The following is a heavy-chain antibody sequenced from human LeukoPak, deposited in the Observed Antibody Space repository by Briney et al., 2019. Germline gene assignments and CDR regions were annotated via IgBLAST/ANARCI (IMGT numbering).Heavy chain of an antibody. J-gene: IGHJ6*03. CDR3: ARGSHPQKIPMVRGGKRPYYMDV. D-gene: IGHD3-10*01. CDR2: ISGSSSYI. Sequence: GGSLRLSCAASGFTFSSYSMNWVPQAPGKGLEWVSSISGSSSYIYYADSVKGRFTISRDKAKNSLYLQMKSLTAGDTAVYYCARGSHPQKIPMVRGGKRPYYMDVWGKGTTVTISS. V-gene: IGHV3-21*01. CDR1: GFTFSSYS.